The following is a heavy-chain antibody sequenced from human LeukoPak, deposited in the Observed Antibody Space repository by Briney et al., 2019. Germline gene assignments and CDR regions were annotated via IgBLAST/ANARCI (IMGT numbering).Heavy chain of an antibody. J-gene: IGHJ4*02. CDR3: AKRSDYGDNGNYFDY. CDR1: GFTFSSYT. V-gene: IGHV3-23*01. CDR2: ISGRDSNT. Sequence: GGSLRLSCAASGFTFSSYTMNWVRQAPGKGLEWVSLISGRDSNTYYADSVEGRFTISRDNSRNTLYLQMNSLSAEDTAIYFCAKRSDYGDNGNYFDYWGQGTPVTVSS. D-gene: IGHD4-23*01.